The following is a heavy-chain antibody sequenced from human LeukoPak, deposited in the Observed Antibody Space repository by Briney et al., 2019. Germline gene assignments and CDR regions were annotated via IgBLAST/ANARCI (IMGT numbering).Heavy chain of an antibody. D-gene: IGHD3-10*01. Sequence: GGPLRLSCAASGFTFSSYEMNWVRKAPGKGLEWVSYISSSGSTIYYADSVKGRFTISRDNAKTSLYLQMNSLRAEDTAVYYCARDYTMVRGVLDYWGQGTLVTVSS. V-gene: IGHV3-48*03. CDR3: ARDYTMVRGVLDY. CDR1: GFTFSSYE. CDR2: ISSSGSTI. J-gene: IGHJ4*02.